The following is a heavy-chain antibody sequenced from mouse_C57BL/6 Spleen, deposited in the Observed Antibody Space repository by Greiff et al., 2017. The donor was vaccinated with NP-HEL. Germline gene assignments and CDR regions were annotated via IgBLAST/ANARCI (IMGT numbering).Heavy chain of an antibody. CDR3: ARSLYYYGSSDEASFAY. Sequence: VQLKESGPELVKPGASVKIPCKASGYTFTDYNMDWVKQSHGKSLEWIGDINPNNGGTIYNQKFKGKATLTVDKSSSTAYMELRSLTSEDTAVYYCARSLYYYGSSDEASFAYWGQGTLVTVSA. CDR2: INPNNGGT. V-gene: IGHV1-18*01. D-gene: IGHD1-1*01. CDR1: GYTFTDYN. J-gene: IGHJ3*01.